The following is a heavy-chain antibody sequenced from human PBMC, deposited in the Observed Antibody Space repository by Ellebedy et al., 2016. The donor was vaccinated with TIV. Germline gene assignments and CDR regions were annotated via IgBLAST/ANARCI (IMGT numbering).Heavy chain of an antibody. Sequence: ASVKVSCXASAYTFTSYLIHWVRQAPGQGLEWMGVINPSAGFTNYAQKFQDSRVTLTRDTSTTTVYMEMSSLRSEDTAVYYCATEAAGTYNVDYWGQGTLVTVSS. V-gene: IGHV1-46*01. J-gene: IGHJ4*02. CDR2: INPSAGFT. CDR3: ATEAAGTYNVDY. D-gene: IGHD1-1*01. CDR1: AYTFTSYL.